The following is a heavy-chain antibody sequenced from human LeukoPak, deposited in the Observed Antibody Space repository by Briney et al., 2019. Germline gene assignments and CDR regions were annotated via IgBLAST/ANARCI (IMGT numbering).Heavy chain of an antibody. Sequence: SVKVSCKASGGTFSSYAISWVRQAPGQGLEWMGGIIPIFGTANYAQKFQGRVTITTDESTSTAYMELSSLRSEDTAVYYCARAPGDYDSSGYPLYWGQGTLVTVSS. V-gene: IGHV1-69*05. J-gene: IGHJ4*02. CDR1: GGTFSSYA. CDR2: IIPIFGTA. CDR3: ARAPGDYDSSGYPLY. D-gene: IGHD3-22*01.